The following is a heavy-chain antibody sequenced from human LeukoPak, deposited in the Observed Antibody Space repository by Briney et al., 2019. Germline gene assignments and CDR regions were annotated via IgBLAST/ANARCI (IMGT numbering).Heavy chain of an antibody. CDR3: AKDSGRGTFDL. Sequence: SETLSLTCDVSGASISATNWWTWVRLPPGKGLEWIGEVSHSETTNYSPSPKGRVRLSVDRATNQFSLRLTSVTAADTAVYFCAKDSGRGTFDLWGQGTMVTVSS. V-gene: IGHV4-4*02. J-gene: IGHJ3*01. D-gene: IGHD3-10*01. CDR1: GASISATNW. CDR2: VSHSETT.